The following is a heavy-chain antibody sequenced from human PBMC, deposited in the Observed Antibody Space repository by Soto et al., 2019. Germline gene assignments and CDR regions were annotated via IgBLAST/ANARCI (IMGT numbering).Heavy chain of an antibody. Sequence: QVQLQESGPGLVKPSQALSLTCTVSGASISEGGYYWSWLRQYPGKGLEWIGYLYDSGSTNYNPSLKSPVSISIDTSKNQFSLRLSSVTAADTAVYYCARSEGGWLLSGYFDLWGRGTLVTVSS. CDR3: ARSEGGWLLSGYFDL. D-gene: IGHD3-16*01. V-gene: IGHV4-31*01. CDR2: LYDSGST. J-gene: IGHJ2*01. CDR1: GASISEGGYY.